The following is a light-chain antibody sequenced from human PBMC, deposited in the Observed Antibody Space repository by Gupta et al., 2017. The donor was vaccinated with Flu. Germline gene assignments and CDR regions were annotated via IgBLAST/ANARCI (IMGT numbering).Light chain of an antibody. Sequence: ESGITTCSPSHSGISNLSWYHQQTRQAPSLLIYDASTSVTGIPARFIGSGSATEVTLTSSSLQSEDFAVYYCQQYNNCSPLTFGGGTKVEIK. CDR3: QQYNNCSPLT. V-gene: IGKV3-15*01. CDR2: DAS. CDR1: HSGISN. J-gene: IGKJ4*01.